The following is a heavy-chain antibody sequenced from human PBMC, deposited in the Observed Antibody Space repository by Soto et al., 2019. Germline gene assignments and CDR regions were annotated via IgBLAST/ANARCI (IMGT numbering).Heavy chain of an antibody. Sequence: GGSLRLSCAASGFTFSSYGMHWVRQAPGKGLEWVAVMSYDGSQKYYADSVKGRFTISRDNSKNTLFRQMNGLRAEDTAVYYCTKEGLNYYYYMDVWGKGTTVTVSS. CDR2: MSYDGSQK. CDR1: GFTFSSYG. CDR3: TKEGLNYYYYMDV. J-gene: IGHJ6*03. V-gene: IGHV3-30*18.